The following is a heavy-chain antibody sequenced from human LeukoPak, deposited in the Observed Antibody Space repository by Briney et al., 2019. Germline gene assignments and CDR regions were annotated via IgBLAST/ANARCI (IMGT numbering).Heavy chain of an antibody. V-gene: IGHV4-34*01. Sequence: SETLSLTCAVYGGSFSGYYWSWIRQPPGKGLEWIGEINHSGSTNYNPSLKSRVTISVDTSKNQFSLKLSSVTAADTAVYYCASGEGYYYYYGMDVWGQGTTVTVSS. CDR2: INHSGST. CDR3: ASGEGYYYYYGMDV. J-gene: IGHJ6*02. CDR1: GGSFSGYY.